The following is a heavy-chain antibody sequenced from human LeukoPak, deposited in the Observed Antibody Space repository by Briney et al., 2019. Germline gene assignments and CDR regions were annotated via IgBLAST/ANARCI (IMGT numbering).Heavy chain of an antibody. Sequence: GGSLRLSCAASGFTFSSYSMDWVRQAPGKGLEWVSSISSSSSYIYYADSVKGRFTISRDNAKNSLYLQMNSLRAEDTAVYYCARDGSGGVDYWGQGTLVTVPS. D-gene: IGHD3-3*01. CDR2: ISSSSSYI. V-gene: IGHV3-21*01. CDR3: ARDGSGGVDY. CDR1: GFTFSSYS. J-gene: IGHJ4*02.